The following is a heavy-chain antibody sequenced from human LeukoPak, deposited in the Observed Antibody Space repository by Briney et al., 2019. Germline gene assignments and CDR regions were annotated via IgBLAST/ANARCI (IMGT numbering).Heavy chain of an antibody. Sequence: SETLSLTCSVSGGSISNSNYYWGWIRLPPGKGMEWIGTIYYSGSTNYNPSLKSRLTISVHTSKNQFSMKLSSVTAADTAVYYCARHSSGWEGEYFQHWGQGTLVTVSS. J-gene: IGHJ1*01. V-gene: IGHV4-39*01. CDR1: GGSISNSNYY. CDR3: ARHSSGWEGEYFQH. CDR2: IYYSGST. D-gene: IGHD6-19*01.